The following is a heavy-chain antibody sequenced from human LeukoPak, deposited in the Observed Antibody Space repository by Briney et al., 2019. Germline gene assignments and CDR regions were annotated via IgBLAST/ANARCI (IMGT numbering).Heavy chain of an antibody. V-gene: IGHV3-30-3*01. D-gene: IGHD1-26*01. CDR1: GFTFSSYA. Sequence: GGSLRLSCAASGFTFSSYAMHWVRQAPGKGLEWVAVISYDGSNKYYADSVKGRFTISRDNSKNTLYLQMNSLRAEGTAVYYCARGLVGARDWGQGTLVTVSS. J-gene: IGHJ4*02. CDR2: ISYDGSNK. CDR3: ARGLVGARD.